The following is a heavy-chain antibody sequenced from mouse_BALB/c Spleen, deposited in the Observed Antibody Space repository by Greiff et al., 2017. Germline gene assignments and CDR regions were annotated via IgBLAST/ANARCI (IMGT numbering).Heavy chain of an antibody. Sequence: QVQLQQSGAELVKPGTSVKLSCKASGYNFTSYWINWVKLRPGQGLEWIGDIYPGSGSTNYNEKFKSKATLTVDTSSSTAYMQLSSLASEDSALYYCARPYYGYFDYWGQGTTLTVSS. D-gene: IGHD1-1*01. CDR2: IYPGSGST. CDR3: ARPYYGYFDY. CDR1: GYNFTSYW. V-gene: IGHV1-55*01. J-gene: IGHJ2*01.